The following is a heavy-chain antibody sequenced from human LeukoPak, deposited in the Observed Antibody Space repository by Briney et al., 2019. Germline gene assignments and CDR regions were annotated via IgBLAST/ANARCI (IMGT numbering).Heavy chain of an antibody. V-gene: IGHV3-48*01. Sequence: GGSLRLSCAASGFTFSSYSMNWVRQAPGKGLEWVSYISSSSSTIYYADSVKGRFTISRDNAKNSLYLQMNSLRAEDTAVYYCARGQETYYDFWSGYYTPRTYFDYWGQGTLVTVSS. CDR3: ARGQETYYDFWSGYYTPRTYFDY. J-gene: IGHJ4*02. CDR1: GFTFSSYS. CDR2: ISSSSSTI. D-gene: IGHD3-3*01.